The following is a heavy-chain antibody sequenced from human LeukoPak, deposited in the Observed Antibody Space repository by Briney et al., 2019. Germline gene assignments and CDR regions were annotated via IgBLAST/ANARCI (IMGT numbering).Heavy chain of an antibody. D-gene: IGHD2-2*01. CDR3: AADYCSSTSCYLGYGISWGFDP. Sequence: ASVKVSCKASGFTFTSSAVQWVRQARGQRLEWIGWIVVGSGNTNYAQKFQERVTITRDMSTSTAYMELSSLRSEDTAVYYCAADYCSSTSCYLGYGISWGFDPWGQGTLVTVSS. CDR2: IVVGSGNT. CDR1: GFTFTSSA. V-gene: IGHV1-58*01. J-gene: IGHJ5*02.